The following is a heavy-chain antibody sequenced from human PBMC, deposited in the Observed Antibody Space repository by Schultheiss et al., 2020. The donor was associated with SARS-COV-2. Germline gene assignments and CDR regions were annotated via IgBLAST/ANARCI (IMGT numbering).Heavy chain of an antibody. D-gene: IGHD2-2*01. Sequence: SQTLSLTCAVYGGSFSGYYWSWIRQHPGKGLEWIGYIYYSGSTYYNPSLKIRVTISVDTSKNQFSLKLSSVTAADTAVYYCARVGCSSTSCRSPHYYYYMDVWGKGTTVTVSS. CDR2: IYYSGST. J-gene: IGHJ6*03. CDR3: ARVGCSSTSCRSPHYYYYMDV. CDR1: GGSFSGYY. V-gene: IGHV4-31*11.